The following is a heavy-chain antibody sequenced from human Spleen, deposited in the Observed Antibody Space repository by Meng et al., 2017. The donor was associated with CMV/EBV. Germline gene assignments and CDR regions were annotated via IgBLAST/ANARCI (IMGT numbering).Heavy chain of an antibody. D-gene: IGHD3-3*01. CDR2: LNPSGGST. J-gene: IGHJ4*02. CDR1: GYIFTSYY. CDR3: ARSNYDFWSGYYPDF. V-gene: IGHV1-46*01. Sequence: GYIFTSYYMHWVRQAPGQGLGWMGILNPSGGSTTYAQRFQDRVTMTRDTSTNTLYMELSSLTTDDTAVYYCARSNYDFWSGYYPDFWGQGTLVTVSS.